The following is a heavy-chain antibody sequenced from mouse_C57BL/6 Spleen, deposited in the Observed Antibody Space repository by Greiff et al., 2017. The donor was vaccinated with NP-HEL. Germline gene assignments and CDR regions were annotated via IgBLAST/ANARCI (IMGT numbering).Heavy chain of an antibody. D-gene: IGHD3-3*01. V-gene: IGHV1-81*01. CDR1: GYTFTSYG. Sequence: VQVVESGAELARPGASVKLSCKASGYTFTSYGISWVKQRTGQGLEWIGEIYPRSGNTYYNEKFKGQATMTADKSSSTAYMELRSLTSEDSAVYFCARGGDGYAMDYWGQGTSVTVSS. J-gene: IGHJ4*01. CDR2: IYPRSGNT. CDR3: ARGGDGYAMDY.